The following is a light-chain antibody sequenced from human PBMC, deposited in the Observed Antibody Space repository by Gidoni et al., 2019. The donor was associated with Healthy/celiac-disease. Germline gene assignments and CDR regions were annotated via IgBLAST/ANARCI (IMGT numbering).Light chain of an antibody. Sequence: EIVMTQSPATLSVSPGERATLSCMASQSVSSNLAWYQQKPGQAPRLLIYGASTRATGIPARFSGSGSGTEFTLTISSLQSEDFAVYYCQQYNNWPRITFGGGTKVEIK. CDR1: QSVSSN. J-gene: IGKJ4*01. CDR3: QQYNNWPRIT. V-gene: IGKV3D-15*01. CDR2: GAS.